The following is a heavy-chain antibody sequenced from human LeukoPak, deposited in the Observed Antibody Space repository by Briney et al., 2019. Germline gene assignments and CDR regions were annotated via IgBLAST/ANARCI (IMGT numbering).Heavy chain of an antibody. V-gene: IGHV3-23*01. D-gene: IGHD2-21*02. Sequence: PGGSLRLSCAASGFTFSSYAMSWVRQAPGKGLEWVSAISGSGGSTYYADSVKGRFTISRDNSENTLYLQMSSLGAEDSAVYYCATGDGLIVVVTATTWGQGTLVTVSS. CDR1: GFTFSSYA. J-gene: IGHJ4*02. CDR3: ATGDGLIVVVTATT. CDR2: ISGSGGST.